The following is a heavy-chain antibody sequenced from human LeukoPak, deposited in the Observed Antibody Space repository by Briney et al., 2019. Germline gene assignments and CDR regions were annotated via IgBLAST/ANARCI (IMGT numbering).Heavy chain of an antibody. V-gene: IGHV3-23*01. CDR1: GFTFSSYW. Sequence: GGSLRLSCAASGFTFSSYWMSWVRQAPGKGLEWVSAISGSGGSTYYADSVKGRFTISRDNSKNTLYLQMNSLRAEDTAVYYCAKVLSKQQWRGGCLDYWGQGTLVTVSS. J-gene: IGHJ4*02. CDR3: AKVLSKQQWRGGCLDY. CDR2: ISGSGGST. D-gene: IGHD6-19*01.